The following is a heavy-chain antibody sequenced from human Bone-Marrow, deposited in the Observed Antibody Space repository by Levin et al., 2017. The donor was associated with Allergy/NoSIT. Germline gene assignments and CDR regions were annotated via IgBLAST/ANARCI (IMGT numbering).Heavy chain of an antibody. CDR1: GFTFSGYG. D-gene: IGHD2-15*01. V-gene: IGHV3-30*18. CDR3: AKDEGYCSGGSCWGFDY. CDR2: ISYDGSNK. Sequence: PGGSLRLSCAASGFTFSGYGMHWVRQAPGKGLEWVAVISYDGSNKYYADSVKGRFTISRDNSKNTLYLQMNSLRAEDTAVYYCAKDEGYCSGGSCWGFDYWGQGTLVTVSS. J-gene: IGHJ4*02.